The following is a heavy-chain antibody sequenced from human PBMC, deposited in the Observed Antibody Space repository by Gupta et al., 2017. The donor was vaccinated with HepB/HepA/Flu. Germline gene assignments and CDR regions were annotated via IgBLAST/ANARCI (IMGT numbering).Heavy chain of an antibody. CDR1: GGSFSGYY. CDR2: INHSGST. Sequence: QVQLQQWGAGLLKPSETLSLTCAVYGGSFSGYYWSWIRQPPGKGLEWIGEINHSGSTNYNPSLKSRVTISVDTSKNQFSLKLSSVTAADTAVYYCARSPRYRAAAGYFDYWGQGTLVTVSS. CDR3: ARSPRYRAAAGYFDY. D-gene: IGHD6-13*01. V-gene: IGHV4-34*01. J-gene: IGHJ4*02.